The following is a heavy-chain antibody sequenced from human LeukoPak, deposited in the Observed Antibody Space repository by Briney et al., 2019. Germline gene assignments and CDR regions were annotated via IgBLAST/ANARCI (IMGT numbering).Heavy chain of an antibody. CDR3: ARVSPCSSTSCPDY. Sequence: PGGSLRLSCAASGFTFSSYSINWVRQAPGKGLEWVSPISSSSSYIYYADSVKGRFTISRDNAKNSLYLQMNSLRAEDTAVYYCARVSPCSSTSCPDYWGQGTLVTVSS. D-gene: IGHD2-2*01. CDR1: GFTFSSYS. J-gene: IGHJ4*02. V-gene: IGHV3-21*01. CDR2: ISSSSSYI.